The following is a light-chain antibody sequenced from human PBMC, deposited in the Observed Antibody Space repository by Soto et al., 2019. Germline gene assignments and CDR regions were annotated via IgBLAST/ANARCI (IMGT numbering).Light chain of an antibody. CDR1: NSDVGGYNY. Sequence: QSALTQPASVSGSPGQSISISCSGTNSDVGGYNYVSWYQQHPGKAPKLMIYGVTNRPSVVSDRFSGSKSGNTASLTISGLQAEDEADYYCSSYASIGTRVFGGGNKLTVL. CDR3: SSYASIGTRV. CDR2: GVT. V-gene: IGLV2-14*01. J-gene: IGLJ2*01.